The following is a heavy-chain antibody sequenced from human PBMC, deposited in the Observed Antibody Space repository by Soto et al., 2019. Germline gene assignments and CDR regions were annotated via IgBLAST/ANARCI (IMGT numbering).Heavy chain of an antibody. CDR2: ISYDGSNK. V-gene: IGHV3-30*18. J-gene: IGHJ3*02. CDR3: AKVTDRGYRLDDAFDI. Sequence: QVQLVESGGGVVQPGRSLRLSCAASGFTFSSYGMHWVRQTPGKGLEWVAVISYDGSNKYYADSVKGRFTISRDNSKNTLYLQMNSLRAEDTAVYYCAKVTDRGYRLDDAFDIWGQGTMVTVSS. CDR1: GFTFSSYG. D-gene: IGHD5-12*01.